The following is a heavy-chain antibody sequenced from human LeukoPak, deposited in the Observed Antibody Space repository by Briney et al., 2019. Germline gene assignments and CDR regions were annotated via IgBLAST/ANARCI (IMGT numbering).Heavy chain of an antibody. Sequence: GGSLRLSCAASGFTFSSYAVSWVRQAPGRGLEWVSILYSGGSIFYADSVKGRFTISRDISKNMLHLQMNSLRADDTAVYYCARSSISSYYEDWGQGTLVTVSS. J-gene: IGHJ4*02. V-gene: IGHV3-66*01. CDR1: GFTFSSYA. CDR3: ARSSISSYYED. CDR2: LYSGGSI. D-gene: IGHD1-26*01.